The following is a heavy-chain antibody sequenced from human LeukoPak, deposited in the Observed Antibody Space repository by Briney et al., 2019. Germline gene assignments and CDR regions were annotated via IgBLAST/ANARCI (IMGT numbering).Heavy chain of an antibody. J-gene: IGHJ4*02. CDR1: GYTLTELS. CDR2: FDPEDGET. CDR3: ARFGRSKAAAGTTS. Sequence: ASVKVSCKVSGYTLTELSMHWVRQSPGKGLEWMGGFDPEDGETIYAQKFQGRVTMTEDTSTDTAYMELSSLRSEDTAVYYCARFGRSKAAAGTTSWGQGTLVTVSS. D-gene: IGHD6-13*01. V-gene: IGHV1-24*01.